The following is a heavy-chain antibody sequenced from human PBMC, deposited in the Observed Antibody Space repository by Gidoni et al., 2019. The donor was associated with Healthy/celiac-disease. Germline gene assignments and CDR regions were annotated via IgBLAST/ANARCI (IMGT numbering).Heavy chain of an antibody. J-gene: IGHJ4*02. CDR3: ARGDYSGSRIDY. D-gene: IGHD1-26*01. Sequence: QVQLQESGQGLVKPSETLSLTCTVSGGSISSYYWSWIRQPPGKGLEWIGYIYYSGSTNYNPSLKSRVTISVDTSKNQFSLKLSSVTAADTAVYYCARGDYSGSRIDYWGQGTLVTVSS. CDR1: GGSISSYY. V-gene: IGHV4-59*01. CDR2: IYYSGST.